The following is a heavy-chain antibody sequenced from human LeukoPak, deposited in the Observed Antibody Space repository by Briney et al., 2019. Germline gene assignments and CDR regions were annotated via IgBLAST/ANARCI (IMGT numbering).Heavy chain of an antibody. CDR2: ITNDASST. CDR3: VRDSSVTRMDV. Sequence: GASLRLSCTASGFTFSSYAMSWVRQAPGKGLEWVSRITNDASSTSYADSVKGRFTISRDNAKNTLYLEMSSLRAEDTAVYYCVRDSSVTRMDVWGKGTTVTVSS. CDR1: GFTFSSYA. V-gene: IGHV3-74*01. D-gene: IGHD4-17*01. J-gene: IGHJ6*04.